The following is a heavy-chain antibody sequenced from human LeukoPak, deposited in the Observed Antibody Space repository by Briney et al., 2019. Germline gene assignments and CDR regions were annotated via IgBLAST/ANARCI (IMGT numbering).Heavy chain of an antibody. J-gene: IGHJ6*03. Sequence: SETLSLTCTVSGASISYFYWSWIRQTPGKGLEWIGYIYYSGSTSYNPSLQSRVTISVDASKNQFSLKLSSVTAADTAVYYCARYFEPRHNYHYMDVWGTGTTVTVSS. CDR3: ARYFEPRHNYHYMDV. V-gene: IGHV4-59*08. D-gene: IGHD3-9*01. CDR2: IYYSGST. CDR1: GASISYFY.